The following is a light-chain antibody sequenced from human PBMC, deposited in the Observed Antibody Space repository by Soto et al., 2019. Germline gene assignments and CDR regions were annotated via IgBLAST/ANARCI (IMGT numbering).Light chain of an antibody. CDR3: QQYGSSYT. J-gene: IGKJ2*01. Sequence: EIVLTQSPDTLSLSPGERATLSCRASQRVTNTNSAWYQQKPGQAPRLLIYYSSNRATGIPDRFSGSGSGTDFTLTSSRLEPEDFAVYYCQQYGSSYTFGQGTKLEIK. V-gene: IGKV3-20*01. CDR1: QRVTNTN. CDR2: YSS.